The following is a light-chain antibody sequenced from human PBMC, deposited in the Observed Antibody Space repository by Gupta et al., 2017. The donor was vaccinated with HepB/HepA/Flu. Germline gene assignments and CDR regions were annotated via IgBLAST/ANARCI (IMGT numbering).Light chain of an antibody. CDR2: DAS. CDR3: QQEDNLPLT. Sequence: DIQMTQSPSSLSASVGDRVTITCQASQDISNYLNWYQQKPGKAPKLLIYDASKVETGVPSRFSGSGSGTDFTFTISSLQPEDIATYYCQQEDNLPLTFGQGTRLEIK. V-gene: IGKV1-33*01. J-gene: IGKJ5*01. CDR1: QDISNY.